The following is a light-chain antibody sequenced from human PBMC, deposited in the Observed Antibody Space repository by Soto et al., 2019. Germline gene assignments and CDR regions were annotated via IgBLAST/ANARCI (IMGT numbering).Light chain of an antibody. CDR1: QSVSSS. Sequence: EIVMTQSPATMSVSPGERATLSCRASQSVSSSLAWYQHKPGQAPRLLIYGASIRATGIPGRFSGSGSGTEFTITSSSLQSEDFAAYYCQQYSNRYTFGQGTKLEIK. V-gene: IGKV3D-15*01. CDR3: QQYSNRYT. J-gene: IGKJ2*01. CDR2: GAS.